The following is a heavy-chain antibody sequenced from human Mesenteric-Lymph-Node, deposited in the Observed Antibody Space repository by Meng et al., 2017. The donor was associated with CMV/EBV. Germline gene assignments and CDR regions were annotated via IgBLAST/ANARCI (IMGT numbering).Heavy chain of an antibody. D-gene: IGHD3-3*01. J-gene: IGHJ4*02. CDR1: GFTFTNYW. CDR3: ARSRWSGYAGV. Sequence: GESLKISCEASGFTFTNYWILWVRQAPGKGLFWVSRINVDGSDTDYADSVKGRFTISRGNAKNTVYLQMNSLTADDTAVYYCARSRWSGYAGVWGQGALVTVSS. CDR2: INVDGSDT. V-gene: IGHV3-74*01.